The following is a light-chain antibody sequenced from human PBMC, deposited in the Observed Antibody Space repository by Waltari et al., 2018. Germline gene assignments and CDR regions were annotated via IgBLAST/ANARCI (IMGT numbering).Light chain of an antibody. CDR3: QRRSNWPPLT. CDR2: DAS. J-gene: IGKJ4*01. V-gene: IGKV3-11*01. CDR1: QSVSSY. Sequence: EIVLTQSPATLSLSPGERATLSCRASQSVSSYLAWYQQKPGQAPRLLNDDASNRATGIPARFSGSGSGTDFTLTISSLEPEDFAVYYCQRRSNWPPLTFGGGTKVEIK.